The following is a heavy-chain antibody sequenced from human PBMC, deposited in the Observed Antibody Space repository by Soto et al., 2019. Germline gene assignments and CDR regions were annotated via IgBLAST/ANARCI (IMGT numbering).Heavy chain of an antibody. V-gene: IGHV1-18*01. Sequence: QVHLVQSGVEVKTPGASVKVSCQASGYTFFTYDISWVRQAPRQGHEWMGWISTYSGDTKYEQKFQGRVTMTTDTSTTTAYLELRSLRSDDTAVYYCARHHGPTTSENWFDPWGQGTLVTVSS. CDR2: ISTYSGDT. CDR3: ARHHGPTTSENWFDP. CDR1: GYTFFTYD. J-gene: IGHJ5*02. D-gene: IGHD5-12*01.